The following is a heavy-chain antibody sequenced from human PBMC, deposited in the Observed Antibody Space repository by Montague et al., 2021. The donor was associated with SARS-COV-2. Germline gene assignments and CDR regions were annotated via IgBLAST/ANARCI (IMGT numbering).Heavy chain of an antibody. V-gene: IGHV4-4*07. J-gene: IGHJ3*02. Sequence: SETLSLTCTVSGASINSFYWSWVRQSSGKGLEWIGRIYTSKYSNINPSLKSRVSMSPDTSKNQFALKLSSVTAADTAVYYCARDLWSRSWPDAFDIWGQGTMVTV. CDR2: IYTSKYS. CDR1: GASINSFY. D-gene: IGHD6-13*01. CDR3: ARDLWSRSWPDAFDI.